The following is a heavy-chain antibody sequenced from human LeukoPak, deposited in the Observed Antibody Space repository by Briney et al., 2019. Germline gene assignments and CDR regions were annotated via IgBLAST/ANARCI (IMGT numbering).Heavy chain of an antibody. CDR1: GFTFSSYG. Sequence: GGSLRLSCAASGFTFSSYGMSWVRQAPGKGLEWASAISGSGGSTYYADSVKGRFTISRDNSKNTLYLQMNSLRAEDTAVYYCAKGLYSSGWPTPFDYWGQGTLVTVSS. D-gene: IGHD6-19*01. CDR3: AKGLYSSGWPTPFDY. CDR2: ISGSGGST. J-gene: IGHJ4*02. V-gene: IGHV3-23*01.